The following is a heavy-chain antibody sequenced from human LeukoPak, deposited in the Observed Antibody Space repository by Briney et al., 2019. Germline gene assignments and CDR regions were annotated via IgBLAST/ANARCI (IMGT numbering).Heavy chain of an antibody. CDR3: ARDGGSAFGDF. J-gene: IGHJ4*02. CDR1: GDSVSSNTVT. Sequence: SQTLSLTCALSGDSVSSNTVTWRWLTPSPSRGLEWLGRTHYRSKWGNDFAPSVKGRKSINPDTSKNQISLQLNSVTPEDTAVYYCARDGGSAFGDFWGQGILVTVSS. CDR2: THYRSKWGN. D-gene: IGHD3-10*01. V-gene: IGHV6-1*01.